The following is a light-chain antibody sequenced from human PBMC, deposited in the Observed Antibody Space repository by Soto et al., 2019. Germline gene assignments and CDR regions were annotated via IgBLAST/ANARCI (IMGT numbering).Light chain of an antibody. V-gene: IGLV2-23*01. CDR3: SSYAGSYTWV. J-gene: IGLJ1*01. CDR1: STDFENYNL. Sequence: QSALTQPASVSGSPGQSITISCTRSSTDFENYNLVSWYQHCPDKAPKLIIYEGTKRPSEISDRFSGSESDTTASLIISGLQPEDEADYYCSSYAGSYTWVFGSGTKLTVL. CDR2: EGT.